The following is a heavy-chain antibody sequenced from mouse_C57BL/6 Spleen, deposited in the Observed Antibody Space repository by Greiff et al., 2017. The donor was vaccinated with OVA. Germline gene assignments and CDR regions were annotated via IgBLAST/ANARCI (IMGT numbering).Heavy chain of an antibody. J-gene: IGHJ2*01. CDR3: ARTDYYGSRYYFDY. V-gene: IGHV5-9*01. CDR1: GFTFSSYT. D-gene: IGHD1-1*01. Sequence: EVHLVESGGGLVKPGGSLKLSCAASGFTFSSYTMSWVRQTPEKRLEWVATISGGGGNTYYPDSVKGRFTISRDNAKNTLYLQMSSLRSEDTALYYCARTDYYGSRYYFDYWGQGTTLTVSS. CDR2: ISGGGGNT.